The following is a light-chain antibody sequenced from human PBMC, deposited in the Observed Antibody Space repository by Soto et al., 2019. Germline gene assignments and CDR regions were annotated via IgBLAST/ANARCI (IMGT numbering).Light chain of an antibody. CDR3: QKYNSARET. CDR1: QDINNN. V-gene: IGKV1-27*01. CDR2: AAS. J-gene: IGKJ3*01. Sequence: DMQMTQSPSSLSASIGDRVTITCRASQDINNNLAWYQQKPGKVPKVLIYAASTLQSGVPSRFSGSGSGTDFTLTISSLQPEDVATHYCQKYNSARETFGPGTKVDI.